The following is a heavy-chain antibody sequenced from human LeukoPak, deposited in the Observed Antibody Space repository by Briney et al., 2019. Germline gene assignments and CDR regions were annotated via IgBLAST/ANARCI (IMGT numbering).Heavy chain of an antibody. Sequence: GGSLRLSCAASGFTFSSYAMSWVRQAPGKGLEWVSAISGSGGSTYYADSVKGRFTISRDNSKNTLYLQMNSLRAEDTAGYYCAKDLARGIRYYYDSSGYYQDDYWGQGTLVTVSS. V-gene: IGHV3-23*01. CDR2: ISGSGGST. CDR3: AKDLARGIRYYYDSSGYYQDDY. J-gene: IGHJ4*02. D-gene: IGHD3-22*01. CDR1: GFTFSSYA.